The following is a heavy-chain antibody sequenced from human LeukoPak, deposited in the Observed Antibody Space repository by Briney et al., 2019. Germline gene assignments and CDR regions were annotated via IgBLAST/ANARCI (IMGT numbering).Heavy chain of an antibody. D-gene: IGHD2/OR15-2a*01. CDR3: ARVSRGAFDI. CDR1: GGSISSYY. J-gene: IGHJ3*02. Sequence: PWETLSLTCAVSGGSISSYYWSWIRQPPGKGLEWIGYIYYSGSTNYNPSLKSRVTISVDTSKNQFSLKLSSVTAADTAVYYCARVSRGAFDIWGQGTMVTVSS. CDR2: IYYSGST. V-gene: IGHV4-59*01.